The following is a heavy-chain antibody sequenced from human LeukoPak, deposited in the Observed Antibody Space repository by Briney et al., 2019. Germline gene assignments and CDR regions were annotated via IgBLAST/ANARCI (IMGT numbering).Heavy chain of an antibody. Sequence: GGSLRLPCAASGFTFSSFAMSWVRQAPGMGLEWVSVISGSGGTTFYADSVKGRFTISRDKSKNTLYLQMNSLRAEDTAVYYCARGGEDGYTPFDYWGQGTLVTVSS. V-gene: IGHV3-23*01. D-gene: IGHD5-12*01. CDR2: ISGSGGTT. CDR3: ARGGEDGYTPFDY. CDR1: GFTFSSFA. J-gene: IGHJ4*02.